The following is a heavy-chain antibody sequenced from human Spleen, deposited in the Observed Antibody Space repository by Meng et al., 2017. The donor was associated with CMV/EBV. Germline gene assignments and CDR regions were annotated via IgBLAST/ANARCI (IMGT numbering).Heavy chain of an antibody. CDR2: IIPILAIT. D-gene: IGHD3-3*01. J-gene: IGHJ6*02. CDR1: YA. Sequence: YAITWVRQAPGQGLEWMGTIIPILAITKYAQKFQGRVTITADKTSSTVYMELSSLRSDDTAVYYCGRSDRGPYYDFRRYYYYYGMDVWGQGTMVTVSS. CDR3: GRSDRGPYYDFRRYYYYYGMDV. V-gene: IGHV1-69*04.